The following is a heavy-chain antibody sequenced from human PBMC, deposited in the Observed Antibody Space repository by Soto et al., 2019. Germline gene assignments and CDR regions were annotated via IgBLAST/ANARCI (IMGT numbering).Heavy chain of an antibody. CDR3: ARVGYGSSFIDY. CDR2: ISVYNGNT. J-gene: IGHJ4*02. V-gene: IGHV1-18*01. CDR1: GYTFSTYG. Sequence: QVQLVQSGDEVKKPGASVKVSCKAFGYTFSTYGFGWVRQVPGQGLEWMGWISVYNGNTNYAQSFQGRITMTTDTSTGPAYMELGSLRSDDTAVYYCARVGYGSSFIDYWGQGTLVTVSS. D-gene: IGHD6-13*01.